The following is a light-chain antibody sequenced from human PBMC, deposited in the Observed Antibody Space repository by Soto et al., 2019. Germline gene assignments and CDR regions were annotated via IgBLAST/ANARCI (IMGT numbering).Light chain of an antibody. CDR1: SREGGRYNF. Sequence: QSVLTQPASGSGCPGQSITISCTGTSREGGRYNFVSLYQQYPGKVTKLMIYEGTKRPSGVSNRFSGSKSGTTASLTLSGLPAEDEADYYCFSYAGSTYVFGTGTKVTVL. J-gene: IGLJ1*01. V-gene: IGLV2-23*01. CDR2: EGT. CDR3: FSYAGSTYV.